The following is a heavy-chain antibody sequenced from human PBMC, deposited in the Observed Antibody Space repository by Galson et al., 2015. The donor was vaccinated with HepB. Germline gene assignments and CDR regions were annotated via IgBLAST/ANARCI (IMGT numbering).Heavy chain of an antibody. Sequence: TPGASLAISCQASGYSFTSYWIGWVRQMPGKGLAWMGIISPGDSDTRYSPSFQGRVTISADKSITTAYLQWSSLKASDTAMYYCARPVEMATGNTFEIWGQGTMVTVSS. CDR2: ISPGDSDT. D-gene: IGHD5-24*01. CDR3: ARPVEMATGNTFEI. V-gene: IGHV5-51*01. J-gene: IGHJ3*02. CDR1: GYSFTSYW.